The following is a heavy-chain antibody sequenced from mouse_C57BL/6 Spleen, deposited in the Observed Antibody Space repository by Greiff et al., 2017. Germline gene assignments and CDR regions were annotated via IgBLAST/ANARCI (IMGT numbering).Heavy chain of an antibody. V-gene: IGHV1-50*01. J-gene: IGHJ2*01. D-gene: IGHD2-4*01. CDR3: AVDYDY. CDR1: GYTFTSYW. Sequence: QVQLKQPGAELVKPGASVKMSCKASGYTFTSYWMQWVKQRPGQGLEWIGEIDPSDSYTNYNQKFKGKATLTVDTSTSTAYMQLSSLTSENTAVYCCAVDYDYWGQGTTLTVAS. CDR2: IDPSDSYT.